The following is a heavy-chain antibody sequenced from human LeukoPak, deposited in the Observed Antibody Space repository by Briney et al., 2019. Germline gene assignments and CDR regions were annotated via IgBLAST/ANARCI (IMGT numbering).Heavy chain of an antibody. CDR3: ARGKTYYYDSSGYHY. D-gene: IGHD3-22*01. CDR1: GYTFTSYG. CDR2: ISAYNGNT. V-gene: IGHV1-18*01. Sequence: ASVKVSCKASGYTFTSYGISWVRQAPGQGLEWMGWISAYNGNTNYAQKLQGRVTMTTDTSTSTAYMELRSLRSDDTAVYYCARGKTYYYDSSGYHYWGQGTLVTVSS. J-gene: IGHJ4*02.